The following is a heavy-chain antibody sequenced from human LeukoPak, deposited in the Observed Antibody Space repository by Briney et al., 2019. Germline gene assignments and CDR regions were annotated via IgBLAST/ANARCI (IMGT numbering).Heavy chain of an antibody. Sequence: SETLSLTCTVSGYCIGSGYYWGWIQQPPGKGLEWIGSIYHSGSTYYNPSLKSRVTISVDTSKNQFSLKLSSVTAADTAVYYCARFIADYGDYEAYYFDYWGQGTLVTVSS. CDR2: IYHSGST. D-gene: IGHD4-17*01. J-gene: IGHJ4*02. V-gene: IGHV4-38-2*02. CDR3: ARFIADYGDYEAYYFDY. CDR1: GYCIGSGYY.